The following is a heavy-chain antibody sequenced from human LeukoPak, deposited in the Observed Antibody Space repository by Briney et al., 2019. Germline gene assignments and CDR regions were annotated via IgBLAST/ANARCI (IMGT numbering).Heavy chain of an antibody. CDR1: GGSISSHY. CDR2: IYYSGST. CDR3: ARGLAYYDILTGYSGWGYYYYYMDV. D-gene: IGHD3-9*01. Sequence: SETLSLTCTVSGGSISSHYWSWIRQPPGKGLEWIGYIYYSGSTNYNPSLKSRVTISVDTSKNQFSLKLSSVTAADTAVYYCARGLAYYDILTGYSGWGYYYYYMDVWGKGTTVTVSS. V-gene: IGHV4-59*11. J-gene: IGHJ6*03.